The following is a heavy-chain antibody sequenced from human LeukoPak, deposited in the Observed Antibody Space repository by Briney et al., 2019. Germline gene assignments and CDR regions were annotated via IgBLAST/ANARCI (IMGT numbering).Heavy chain of an antibody. J-gene: IGHJ4*02. V-gene: IGHV3-74*01. CDR1: GFTFSSYW. D-gene: IGHD6-19*01. CDR3: ARTYSSFDY. Sequence: AGSLTLSCAVSGFTFSSYWMHWVRQAPGKGLVWVSRINNDGSTTAYADSVKGRFTISRDNTKNTLYLQMNSLRAEDTAVYYCARTYSSFDYWGQGALVTVTS. CDR2: INNDGSTT.